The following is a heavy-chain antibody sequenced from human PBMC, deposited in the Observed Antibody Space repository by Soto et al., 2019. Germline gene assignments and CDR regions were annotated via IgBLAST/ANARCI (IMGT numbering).Heavy chain of an antibody. CDR3: ARWPDGYYYYGMDV. CDR1: GYTFTSYD. Sequence: QVQLVQSGAEVKKPGASVKVSCKASGYTFTSYDINWVRQATGQGLEWMGWMNPNSGKTGYARKFQGRVTMTRNTSISTAYMELSSLRSEDTAVYYCARWPDGYYYYGMDVWGQGTTVTVSS. J-gene: IGHJ6*02. V-gene: IGHV1-8*01. CDR2: MNPNSGKT.